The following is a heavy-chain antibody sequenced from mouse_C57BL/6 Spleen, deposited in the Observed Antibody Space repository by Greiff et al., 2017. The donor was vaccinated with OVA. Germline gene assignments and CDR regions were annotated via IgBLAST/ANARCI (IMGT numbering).Heavy chain of an antibody. CDR2: IRSKSSNYAT. J-gene: IGHJ4*01. V-gene: IGHV10-3*01. CDR1: GFTFNTYA. D-gene: IGHD1-1*01. Sequence: EVQGVESGGGLVQPKGSLKLSCAASGFTFNTYAMHWVRQAPGKGLEWVARIRSKSSNYATYYADSVKDRFTISRDDSQSMLYLQMNNLKTEDTAMYYCVRDYYYGSRTDYYAMDYWGQGTSVTVSS. CDR3: VRDYYYGSRTDYYAMDY.